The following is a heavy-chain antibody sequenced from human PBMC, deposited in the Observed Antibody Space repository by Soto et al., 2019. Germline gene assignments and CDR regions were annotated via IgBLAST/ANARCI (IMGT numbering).Heavy chain of an antibody. Sequence: QVQLQESGTGLVKPSETLSLTCTVSGGSISSYYWSWIRQPPGQGLEWIGYIYYSGSTNYNPSLKSLVTISVDTSKHQFSLKLSSVTAADTAVYYCAGIPAEHCIGGSCYPGGGWSVPLGQGTLVTVSS. D-gene: IGHD2-15*01. CDR3: AGIPAEHCIGGSCYPGGGWSVP. V-gene: IGHV4-59*01. CDR1: GGSISSYY. J-gene: IGHJ5*02. CDR2: IYYSGST.